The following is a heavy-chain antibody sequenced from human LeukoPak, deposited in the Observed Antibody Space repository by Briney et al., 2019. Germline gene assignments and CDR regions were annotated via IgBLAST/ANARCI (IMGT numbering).Heavy chain of an antibody. Sequence: GGSLRLSCAASGFTFSSYSVNWVRQAPGKGLEWVSSISSSSSYIYYADSVKGRFTISRDNAKNSLYLQMNSLRAEDTAVYYCARGPSLYYYDSSGYPYYFDYWGQGTLVTVPS. D-gene: IGHD3-22*01. CDR2: ISSSSSYI. J-gene: IGHJ4*02. CDR1: GFTFSSYS. V-gene: IGHV3-21*01. CDR3: ARGPSLYYYDSSGYPYYFDY.